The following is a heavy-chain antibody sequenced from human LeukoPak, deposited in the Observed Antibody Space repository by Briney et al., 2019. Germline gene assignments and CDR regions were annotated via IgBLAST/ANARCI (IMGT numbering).Heavy chain of an antibody. J-gene: IGHJ5*02. CDR2: IHYSGYT. CDR1: GGSLSGGGYS. CDR3: ARAGYSYGDYWFDP. V-gene: IGHV4-31*03. D-gene: IGHD5-18*01. Sequence: SETLSLTCTVSGGSLSGGGYSWTWIRQHPGKGLEWIGYIHYSGYTYYNPSLKSRVTISLDTSKNQFSLKLTSVTAADTAMYYCARAGYSYGDYWFDPWGQGTLVTVSS.